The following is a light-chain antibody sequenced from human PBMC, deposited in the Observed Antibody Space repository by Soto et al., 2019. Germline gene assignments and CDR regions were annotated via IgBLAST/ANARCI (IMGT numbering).Light chain of an antibody. V-gene: IGKV2-28*01. J-gene: IGKJ2*01. CDR3: MQVLQSPHT. Sequence: DIVMTQSPLSLPVTPGEPASISCRSSQSLLHSNGYNYLDWYLQKPGQSPQLLIYLGSNRASGVXDXXSGSASGTDFTLKISRVEAEDVGVYYCMQVLQSPHTFGQGTKLEIK. CDR1: QSLLHSNGYNY. CDR2: LGS.